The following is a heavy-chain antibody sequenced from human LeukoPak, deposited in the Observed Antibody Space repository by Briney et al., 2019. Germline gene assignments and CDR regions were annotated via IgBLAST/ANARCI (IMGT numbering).Heavy chain of an antibody. D-gene: IGHD6-25*01. CDR2: ISYSGTT. CDR1: GGSISTSTYC. Sequence: PSETLSLTCTVSGGSISTSTYCWGWLRQPPGKGLEWIGSISYSGTTYYNPSLKSRVTISVDTSNNQFSLRLTSVTAADTAVYFCARHPSSAWHADYWGHGNLVTVSS. CDR3: ARHPSSAWHADY. J-gene: IGHJ4*01. V-gene: IGHV4-39*01.